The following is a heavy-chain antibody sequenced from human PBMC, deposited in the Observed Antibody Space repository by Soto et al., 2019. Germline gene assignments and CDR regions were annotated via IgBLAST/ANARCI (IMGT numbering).Heavy chain of an antibody. CDR1: GASISSYY. D-gene: IGHD6-13*01. CDR2: IYYSGST. V-gene: IGHV4-59*08. J-gene: IGHJ4*02. Sequence: PSETLSLTCTVSGASISSYYWSWIRQPPGKGLEWIGYIYYSGSTNYNPSLKSRVTISVDTSKNQFSLELNSVTAADTAVYYCARRTIVYSSSHFDYWGQGTLVTVSS. CDR3: ARRTIVYSSSHFDY.